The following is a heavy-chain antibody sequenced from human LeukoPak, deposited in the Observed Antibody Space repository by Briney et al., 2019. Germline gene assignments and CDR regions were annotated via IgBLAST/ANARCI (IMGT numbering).Heavy chain of an antibody. V-gene: IGHV4-4*07. D-gene: IGHD3-10*01. CDR1: GGSISSYY. CDR2: IYTSGST. Sequence: SETLSLTCTVSGGSISSYYWSWIRQPAGKGLEWIGRIYTSGSTNYNPSLKSRVTMSVDTSKNQFSLKLSSVTAADTAVYYCARGFYYYGSGSYKGRWFDPWGQGTLVTVSS. CDR3: ARGFYYYGSGSYKGRWFDP. J-gene: IGHJ5*02.